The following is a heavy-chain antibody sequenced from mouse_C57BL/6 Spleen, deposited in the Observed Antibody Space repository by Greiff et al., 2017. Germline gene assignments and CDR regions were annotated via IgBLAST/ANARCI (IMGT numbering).Heavy chain of an antibody. CDR3: ARNWDDGFPYAMDY. Sequence: VKLMESGPGLVAPSQSLSITCTVSGFSLTSYAISWVRQPPGKGLEWLGVIWTGGGTNYNSALKSRLSISKDNSKSQVFLKMNSLQTDDTARYYCARNWDDGFPYAMDYWGQGTSVTVSS. V-gene: IGHV2-9-1*01. D-gene: IGHD2-3*01. CDR1: GFSLTSYA. J-gene: IGHJ4*01. CDR2: IWTGGGT.